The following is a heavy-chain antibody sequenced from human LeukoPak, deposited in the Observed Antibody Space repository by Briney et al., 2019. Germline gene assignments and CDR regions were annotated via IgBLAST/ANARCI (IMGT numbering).Heavy chain of an antibody. D-gene: IGHD6-19*01. J-gene: IGHJ5*02. Sequence: SETLSLTCTLSGGSISSHYWSWIRQSAGKGLEWIGRMFISGRTNYNPSLQSRVTMSLDKSKNQFSLNLNSVTAADTAVYFCARDGGWGWFDHWGRGTPVTVSS. CDR1: GGSISSHY. CDR2: MFISGRT. V-gene: IGHV4-4*07. CDR3: ARDGGWGWFDH.